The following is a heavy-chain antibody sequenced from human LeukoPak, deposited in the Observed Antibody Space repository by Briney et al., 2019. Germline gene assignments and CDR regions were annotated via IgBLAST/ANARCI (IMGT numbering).Heavy chain of an antibody. CDR2: INPNSGGT. V-gene: IGHV1-2*02. Sequence: ASVEVSCKASGYTFTGYYMHWVRQAPGQGLEWMGWINPNSGGTKYVQKFQGRVTMTRDTSITTAYMELSSLRSDDTAMYYCARDNGPRDFDYWGQGTLVAVSS. J-gene: IGHJ4*02. D-gene: IGHD2-8*01. CDR1: GYTFTGYY. CDR3: ARDNGPRDFDY.